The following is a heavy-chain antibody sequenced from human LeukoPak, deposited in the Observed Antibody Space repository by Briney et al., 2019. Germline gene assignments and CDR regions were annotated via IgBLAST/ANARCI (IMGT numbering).Heavy chain of an antibody. D-gene: IGHD3/OR15-3a*01. CDR3: ARGVTAVGQDYYGMDV. CDR1: GYTFTSYD. V-gene: IGHV1-8*01. CDR2: MNPNSGNT. Sequence: ASMKVSCKASGYTFTSYDINWVRQATGQGLEWMGWMNPNSGNTGYAQKFQGRVTMTRNTSISTAYMELSSLRSEDTAVYYCARGVTAVGQDYYGMDVWGQGTTVTVSS. J-gene: IGHJ6*02.